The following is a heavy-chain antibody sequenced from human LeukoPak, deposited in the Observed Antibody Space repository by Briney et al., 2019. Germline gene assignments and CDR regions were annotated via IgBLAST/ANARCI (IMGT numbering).Heavy chain of an antibody. V-gene: IGHV1-69*04. CDR3: AREGMATTNFDY. D-gene: IGHD5-24*01. CDR2: IIPILGIA. CDR1: GGTFSSYA. J-gene: IGHJ4*02. Sequence: GASVKVSCKAPGGTFSSYAISWVRQAPGQGLEWMGRIIPILGIANYAQRFQGRVTITADKSTSTAYMELSSLRSEDTAVYYCAREGMATTNFDYWGQGTLVTVSS.